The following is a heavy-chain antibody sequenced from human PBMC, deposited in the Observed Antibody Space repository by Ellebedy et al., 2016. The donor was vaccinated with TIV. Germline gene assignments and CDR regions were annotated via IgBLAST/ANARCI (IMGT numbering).Heavy chain of an antibody. CDR2: ISSSTTYT. CDR1: GFTFSDYY. D-gene: IGHD5-24*01. J-gene: IGHJ6*02. V-gene: IGHV3-11*06. CDR3: ARDGKSVERSFYGMDV. Sequence: PGGSLRLSCAASGFTFSDYYMSWIRQAPGKGLEWISYISSSTTYTNYADSVKGRFTISRDNAKNSLYLRMSSLRAEDTAIYYCARDGKSVERSFYGMDVWGQGTTVTVSS.